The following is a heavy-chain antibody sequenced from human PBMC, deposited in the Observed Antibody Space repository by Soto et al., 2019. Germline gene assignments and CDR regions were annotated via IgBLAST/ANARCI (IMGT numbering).Heavy chain of an antibody. CDR1: GGSISSSSYF. V-gene: IGHV4-39*07. CDR3: ARGGDRYGSGSYFGYYFDH. Sequence: SETLSLTCTVSGGSISSSSYFWGWIRQPPGKGLEWIGSMYYSGTTYYNPSLKSRVTISVDTSKNQFSLKLSSVTAADTAVYFCARGGDRYGSGSYFGYYFDHWGQGTLVTVS. CDR2: MYYSGTT. J-gene: IGHJ4*02. D-gene: IGHD3-10*01.